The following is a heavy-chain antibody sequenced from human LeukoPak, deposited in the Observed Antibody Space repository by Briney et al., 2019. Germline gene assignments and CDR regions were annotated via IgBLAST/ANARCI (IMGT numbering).Heavy chain of an antibody. CDR3: ARGGGSWFLRVGFDY. Sequence: GGSLRLSCAASGFTFSSYAMHWVRQAPGKGLEWVAVISYDGSNKYYADSVKGRFTISRDNSKNTLYLQMNSLRAEDTAVYYCARGGGSWFLRVGFDYWGQGTLVTVSS. D-gene: IGHD6-13*01. CDR1: GFTFSSYA. CDR2: ISYDGSNK. V-gene: IGHV3-30-3*01. J-gene: IGHJ4*02.